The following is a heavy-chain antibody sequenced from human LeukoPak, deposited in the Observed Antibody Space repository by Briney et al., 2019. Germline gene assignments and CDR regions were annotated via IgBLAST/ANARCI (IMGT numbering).Heavy chain of an antibody. CDR2: ISAYNGNT. Sequence: GASVKVSCKASGYTFTSYGISWVRQAPGQGLEWMGWISAYNGNTNYAQKLQGRVTMTTDTSTSTAYMELRSLRSDDTAVYYCARDQIGYCSSTSCFLVGYWGQGTLVTVSS. CDR3: ARDQIGYCSSTSCFLVGY. J-gene: IGHJ4*02. CDR1: GYTFTSYG. D-gene: IGHD2-2*01. V-gene: IGHV1-18*01.